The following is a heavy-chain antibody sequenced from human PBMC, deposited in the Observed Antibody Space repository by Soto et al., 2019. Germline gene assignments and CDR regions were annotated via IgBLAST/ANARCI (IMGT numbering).Heavy chain of an antibody. CDR1: GDSISSGGYY. Sequence: QVQLQESGPGLVKPSQTLSLTCTVSGDSISSGGYYWSWIRQHPGKGLGWLGYIYDNGGAYYSPSLRGRVVISLDRSENQFYLRLSSVTAADTAVYYCARVKGGTTRRAFDSWGQGTLVTVSS. J-gene: IGHJ4*02. CDR2: IYDNGGA. V-gene: IGHV4-31*03. CDR3: ARVKGGTTRRAFDS. D-gene: IGHD1-7*01.